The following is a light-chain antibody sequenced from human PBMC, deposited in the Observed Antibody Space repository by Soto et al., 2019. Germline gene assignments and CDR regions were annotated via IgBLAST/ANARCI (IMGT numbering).Light chain of an antibody. CDR3: LQHTSYALT. Sequence: DIQMTQSPSSLSAFVGDRVTITCRASQDVRNDLGWYQQKPGKAPKRLIYAASGLQSGVPSRFSGSGYGTEFTLTITSLQPEDVATYYCLQHTSYALTVGGGTKVEIK. CDR1: QDVRND. CDR2: AAS. V-gene: IGKV1-17*01. J-gene: IGKJ4*01.